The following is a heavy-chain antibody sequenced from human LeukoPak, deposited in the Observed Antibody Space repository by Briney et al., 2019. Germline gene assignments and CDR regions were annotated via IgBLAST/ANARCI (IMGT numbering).Heavy chain of an antibody. CDR3: ATATMVRDVHFDY. Sequence: ASVKVSCKTSGYTFTDYYIHWVRQAPGQGLEWMGWINPKSGDTNYAQKFQGRVTMTRDTSINTAYMELSSLRSDDTAVYYCATATMVRDVHFDYWGQGTLVTVSS. J-gene: IGHJ4*02. V-gene: IGHV1-2*02. CDR2: INPKSGDT. D-gene: IGHD3-10*01. CDR1: GYTFTDYY.